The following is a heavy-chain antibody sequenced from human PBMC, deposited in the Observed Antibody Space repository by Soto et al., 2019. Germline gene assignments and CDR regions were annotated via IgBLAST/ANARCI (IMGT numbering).Heavy chain of an antibody. J-gene: IGHJ6*04. Sequence: EVQLVESGGGLVKPGGSLRLSCAASGFNFTTYTMNWVRQAPGKVLEWISSISPTSSYIYYTDSVTGRFTISRDNAKNSLHLQMNSLGAGDTAVYYCARETGSYSWNDALMYVLAKGTTVTVSS. CDR2: ISPTSSYI. V-gene: IGHV3-21*01. CDR1: GFNFTTYT. CDR3: ARETGSYSWNDALMYV. D-gene: IGHD1-20*01.